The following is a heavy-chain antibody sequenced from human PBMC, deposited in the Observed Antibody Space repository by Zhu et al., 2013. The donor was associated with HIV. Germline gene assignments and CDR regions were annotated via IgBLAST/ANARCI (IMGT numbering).Heavy chain of an antibody. D-gene: IGHD2-8*01. CDR2: IIPIFGTA. V-gene: IGHV1-69*06. CDR3: ASARKSIVLMVYAPLGV. CDR1: GGTFSSYA. Sequence: QVQLVQSGAEVKKPGSSVKVSCKASGGTFSSYAISWVRQAPGQGLEWMGGIIPIFGTANYAQKFQGRVTITADKSTSTAYMELSSLRSEDTAVYYCASARKSIVLMVYAPLGVWGQGTTVTVSS. J-gene: IGHJ6*02.